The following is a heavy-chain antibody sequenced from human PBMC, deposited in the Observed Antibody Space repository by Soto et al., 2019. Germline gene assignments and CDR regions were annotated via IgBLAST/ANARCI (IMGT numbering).Heavy chain of an antibody. J-gene: IGHJ4*02. CDR2: IRGKAYVGTT. V-gene: IGHV3-49*03. CDR1: GFTFGAYA. Sequence: GGSLRLSCTASGFTFGAYAMSWFRQAPGKGLEWVSFIRGKAYVGTTEYAASVRGRFTISRDDSKSIAYLQMNSLRTEDTAVYFCARGGYNAYETSPLFFEYWGERTLVTVSS. CDR3: ARGGYNAYETSPLFFEY. D-gene: IGHD5-12*01.